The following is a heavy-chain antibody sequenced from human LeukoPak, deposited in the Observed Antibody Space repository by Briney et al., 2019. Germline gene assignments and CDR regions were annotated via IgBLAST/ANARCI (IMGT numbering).Heavy chain of an antibody. D-gene: IGHD3-3*01. CDR3: ARERAYYDFWSGSTDY. J-gene: IGHJ4*02. CDR1: GGSFSGYY. Sequence: KPSETLSLTCAVYGGSFSGYYWSWIRQPPGKGLEWIGEINHSGSTNYNPSPKSRVTISVDTSKNQFSLKLSSVTAADTAVYYCARERAYYDFWSGSTDYWGQGTLVTVSS. V-gene: IGHV4-34*01. CDR2: INHSGST.